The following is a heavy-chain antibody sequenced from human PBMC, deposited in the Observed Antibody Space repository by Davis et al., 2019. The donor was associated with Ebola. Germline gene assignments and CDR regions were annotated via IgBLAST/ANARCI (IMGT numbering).Heavy chain of an antibody. V-gene: IGHV4-34*01. CDR2: INHSGST. Sequence: PGGSLRLSCAVYGGSFSGYYWSWIRQPPGKGLEWIGEINHSGSTNYNPSLKSRVTISVDTSKNQFSLKLSSVTAADTAVYYCARGAYSSGWPDAFDIWGQGTMVTVSS. D-gene: IGHD6-19*01. CDR1: GGSFSGYY. J-gene: IGHJ3*02. CDR3: ARGAYSSGWPDAFDI.